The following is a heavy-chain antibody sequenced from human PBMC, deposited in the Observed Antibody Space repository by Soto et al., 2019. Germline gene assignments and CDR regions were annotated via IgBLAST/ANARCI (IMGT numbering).Heavy chain of an antibody. CDR1: GGSIISGGYY. D-gene: IGHD2-15*01. Sequence: SETMSLRCTVSGGSIISGGYYWSLIRQHPGKGLEWIGYIYYSGSTYYNPSLKSRVTISVDTSKNQFSLKLSSVTAADTAVYYCARVLIAGYCSGGSCYLNWFAPWGQGTLVTVSS. V-gene: IGHV4-31*03. CDR3: ARVLIAGYCSGGSCYLNWFAP. CDR2: IYYSGST. J-gene: IGHJ5*02.